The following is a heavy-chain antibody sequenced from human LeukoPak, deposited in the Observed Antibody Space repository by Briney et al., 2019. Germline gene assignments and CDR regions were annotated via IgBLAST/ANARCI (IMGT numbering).Heavy chain of an antibody. CDR2: IYYSGST. Sequence: SETLSLTCTVSGGSISSSSYYWGWIRQPPGKGLEWIGSIYYSGSTYYNPSLKSRVTISVDTSKNQFSLKLSSVTAADTAVYYCARVQYYYDSSGYYFYRYYFDYWGQGTLVTVSS. V-gene: IGHV4-39*01. CDR3: ARVQYYYDSSGYYFYRYYFDY. CDR1: GGSISSSSYY. J-gene: IGHJ4*02. D-gene: IGHD3-22*01.